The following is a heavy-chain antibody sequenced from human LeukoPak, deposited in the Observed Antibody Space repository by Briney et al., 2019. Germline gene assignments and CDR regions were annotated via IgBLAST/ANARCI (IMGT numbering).Heavy chain of an antibody. J-gene: IGHJ4*02. Sequence: SETLSLTCAVYGGSFSGYYWSWIRQPPGKGLEWIGSIYYSGSTYYNPSLKSRVTISVDTSKNQFSPKLSSVTAADTAVYYCARDRGTQQLVPDYYFDYWGQGTLVTVSS. CDR3: ARDRGTQQLVPDYYFDY. V-gene: IGHV4-34*01. CDR2: IYYSGST. CDR1: GGSFSGYY. D-gene: IGHD6-13*01.